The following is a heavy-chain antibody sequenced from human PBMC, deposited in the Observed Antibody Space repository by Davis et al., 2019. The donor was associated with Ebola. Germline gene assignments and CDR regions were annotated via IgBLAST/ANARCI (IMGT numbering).Heavy chain of an antibody. CDR2: ISAYNVNT. J-gene: IGHJ5*02. D-gene: IGHD2-2*01. Sequence: ASVKVSCKASGYTFTSYTINWVRQAPGQGLEWMGWISAYNVNTNYAQKLQGRVTMTTDTSTVTACMELRSLRSDDTAVYYCARGVESYQLLWWAEFEPGGQGTLVTVSS. CDR3: ARGVESYQLLWWAEFEP. V-gene: IGHV1-18*01. CDR1: GYTFTSYT.